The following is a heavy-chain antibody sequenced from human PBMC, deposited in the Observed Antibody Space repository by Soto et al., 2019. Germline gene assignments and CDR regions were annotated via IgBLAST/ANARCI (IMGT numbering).Heavy chain of an antibody. Sequence: PSETLSLTCAFSVYPISSGYYWGWIGPPPGKGLEWIGSIYRSGTTYYNPSLKSRVTISLDTSKNQFSLQLSSVTAADTAVYYCVRSLLTSPWFAGSLGQGTPVTVSS. CDR1: VYPISSGYY. V-gene: IGHV4-38-2*01. J-gene: IGHJ5*02. CDR2: IYRSGTT. D-gene: IGHD3-10*01. CDR3: VRSLLTSPWFAGS.